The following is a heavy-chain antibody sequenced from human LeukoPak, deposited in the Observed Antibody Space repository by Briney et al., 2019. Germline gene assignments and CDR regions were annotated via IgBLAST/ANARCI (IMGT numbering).Heavy chain of an antibody. Sequence: PSETLSLTCTVSGGSIRNYYWSWIRQPPGKGLEWIGYIEYSGSTNYNPSLKSRVTISVDTSKNQFSLKLSSVTAADTAVYYCARHVSSTTDYNWFDPWGQGTLVTVSS. CDR1: GGSIRNYY. V-gene: IGHV4-59*08. CDR3: ARHVSSTTDYNWFDP. D-gene: IGHD2-2*01. J-gene: IGHJ5*02. CDR2: IEYSGST.